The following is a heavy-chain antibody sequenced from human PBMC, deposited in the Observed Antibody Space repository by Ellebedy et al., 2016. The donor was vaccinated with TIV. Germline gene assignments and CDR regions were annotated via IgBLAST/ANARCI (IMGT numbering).Heavy chain of an antibody. Sequence: GESLKISCAASGFTFTSHGMHWVRQAPGKGLEWVALIWNDGSTKYYVDSVKGRFTVSRDNSKNTLYLQMNSLRAEDTAVYYCAKDLAAGTTLRLDYWGQGTLVTVSS. D-gene: IGHD1-1*01. J-gene: IGHJ4*02. CDR1: GFTFTSHG. V-gene: IGHV3-33*06. CDR3: AKDLAAGTTLRLDY. CDR2: IWNDGSTK.